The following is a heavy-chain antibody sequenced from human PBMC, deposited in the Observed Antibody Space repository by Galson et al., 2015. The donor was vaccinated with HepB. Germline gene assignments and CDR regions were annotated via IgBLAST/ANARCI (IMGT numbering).Heavy chain of an antibody. CDR1: GGSISSYH. V-gene: IGHV4-59*01. CDR3: ARDRVVAADGTFYYYGMDV. CDR2: IYYSGST. Sequence: LSLTCTVSGGSISSYHWSWIRQPPGKGLEWIGYIYYSGSTKYNPSLKSRVTISVDTSKNQFSLKLTSVTAADTAVYYCARDRVVAADGTFYYYGMDVWGQGTTVTVSS. D-gene: IGHD6-13*01. J-gene: IGHJ6*02.